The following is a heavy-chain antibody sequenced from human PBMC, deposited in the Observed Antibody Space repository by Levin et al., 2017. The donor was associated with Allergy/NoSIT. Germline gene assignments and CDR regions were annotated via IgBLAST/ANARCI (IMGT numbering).Heavy chain of an antibody. D-gene: IGHD2-2*01. CDR2: ISYDGSNK. CDR3: AKERGLYQLLTSILLDY. Sequence: QAGGSLRLSCAASGFTFSSYGMHWVRQAPGKGLEWVAVISYDGSNKYYADSVKGRFTISRDNSKNTLYLQMNSLRAEDTAVYYCAKERGLYQLLTSILLDYWGQGTLVTVSS. V-gene: IGHV3-30*18. J-gene: IGHJ4*02. CDR1: GFTFSSYG.